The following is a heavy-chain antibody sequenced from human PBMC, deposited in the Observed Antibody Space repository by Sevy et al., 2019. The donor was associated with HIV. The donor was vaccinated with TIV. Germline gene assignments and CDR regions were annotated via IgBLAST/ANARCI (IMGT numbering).Heavy chain of an antibody. J-gene: IGHJ6*02. CDR2: IRYDGSNK. D-gene: IGHD4-17*01. V-gene: IGHV3-30*02. CDR1: GFTFSSYG. CDR3: AKDSYGGNAYYYYGMDV. Sequence: GGSLRLSCAASGFTFSSYGMHWVRQAPGKGLEWVAFIRYDGSNKYYADSVKGRFTISRDNSTNTLYLQMNSPRAEDTAVYYCAKDSYGGNAYYYYGMDVWGQGTTVTVSS.